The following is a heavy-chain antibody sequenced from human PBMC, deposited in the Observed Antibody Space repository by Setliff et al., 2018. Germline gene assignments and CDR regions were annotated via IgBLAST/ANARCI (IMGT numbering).Heavy chain of an antibody. V-gene: IGHV4-39*07. CDR3: ARIGGSSTVKLLGFFQTPPDAFDF. Sequence: PSETLSLTCTVSGGTISSSSYYWGWIRQPPGKGLEWIGNINYSGSTYYNPSLNSRLTISVDTSKNQFSLKLSSVTAADTAVYYCARIGGSSTVKLLGFFQTPPDAFDFWGQGTMVTVSS. CDR2: INYSGST. J-gene: IGHJ3*01. CDR1: GGTISSSSYY. D-gene: IGHD4-17*01.